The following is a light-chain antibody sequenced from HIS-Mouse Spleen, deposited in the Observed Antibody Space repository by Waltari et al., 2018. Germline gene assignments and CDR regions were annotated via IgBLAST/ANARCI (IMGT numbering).Light chain of an antibody. CDR3: QVWDSSSDHVV. Sequence: SYVLTQPPSVSVAPGKTARITCWGNNIGSKSVQGYQQKPGQAPVLVVYDDSDRPSGIPERFSGSNSGNTATLTISRVEAGDEADYYCQVWDSSSDHVVFGGGTKLTVL. CDR2: DDS. V-gene: IGLV3-21*03. CDR1: NIGSKS. J-gene: IGLJ2*01.